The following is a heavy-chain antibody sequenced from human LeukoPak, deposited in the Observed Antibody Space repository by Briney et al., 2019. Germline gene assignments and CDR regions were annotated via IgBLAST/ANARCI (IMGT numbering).Heavy chain of an antibody. CDR1: GGSISNYY. Sequence: PETLSLTCTVSGGSISNYYWSWIRQPPGKGLEWIGYIYYSGSTNYTPSLKSRVTVSVDTSKNQFSLKLSSVTAADTAVYYCARLTSSSSGSSFDYWGQGTLVTVSS. CDR3: ARLTSSSSGSSFDY. D-gene: IGHD6-13*01. J-gene: IGHJ4*02. V-gene: IGHV4-59*08. CDR2: IYYSGST.